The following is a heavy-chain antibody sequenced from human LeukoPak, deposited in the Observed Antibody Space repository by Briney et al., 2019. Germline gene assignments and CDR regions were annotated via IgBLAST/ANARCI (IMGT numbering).Heavy chain of an antibody. V-gene: IGHV3-48*03. CDR3: ARGLRRISPLGPRRSNGMDA. CDR1: GFTFSSYE. Sequence: GGSLRLSCAASGFTFSSYEMTWVRQAPGKGLEWVSYISSSGSTIYYADSVKGRFTISRDNAKNSLYLQMNSLRAEDTAVYYCARGLRRISPLGPRRSNGMDAWGQGTTVTVSS. CDR2: ISSSGSTI. D-gene: IGHD7-27*01. J-gene: IGHJ6*02.